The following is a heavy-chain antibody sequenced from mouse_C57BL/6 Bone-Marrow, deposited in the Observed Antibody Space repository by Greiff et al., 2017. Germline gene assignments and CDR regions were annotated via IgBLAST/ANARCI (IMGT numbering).Heavy chain of an antibody. Sequence: EVKLMESGGGLVKPGGSLKLSCAASGFTFSDYGMHWVRQAPEKGLEWVAYISSGSSTIYYADTVKGRFTISRDNAKNTLFLQMTSLRSEDTAMYYCARPGWLPSWFAYWGQGTLVTVSA. D-gene: IGHD2-3*01. V-gene: IGHV5-17*01. CDR3: ARPGWLPSWFAY. CDR2: ISSGSSTI. J-gene: IGHJ3*01. CDR1: GFTFSDYG.